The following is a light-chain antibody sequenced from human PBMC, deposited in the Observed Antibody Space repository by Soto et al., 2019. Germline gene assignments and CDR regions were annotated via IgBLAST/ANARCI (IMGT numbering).Light chain of an antibody. CDR3: GTWDDRLDGNYV. Sequence: QSVLTQSPSVSAAPGQRVTISCSGSSSNIGDNYVSWYQHLPGTAPKLVVYDNDRRPSGIPGRCSGSKSGTSATLVITGLQTGDEADYYCGTWDDRLDGNYVFGTGTKLTVL. CDR1: SSNIGDNY. V-gene: IGLV1-51*01. CDR2: DND. J-gene: IGLJ1*01.